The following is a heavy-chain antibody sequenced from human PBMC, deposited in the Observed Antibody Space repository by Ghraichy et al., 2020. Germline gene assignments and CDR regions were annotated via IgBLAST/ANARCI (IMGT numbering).Heavy chain of an antibody. D-gene: IGHD2-2*01. CDR3: TRDVPFSSFDY. CDR1: GFTFATHT. Sequence: GGSLRLSCAASGFTFATHTMNWVRQAPGKGLEWVSSIGSTGDHTFYADSVKGRFTISRDNSKNTLSLQMNSLRAEDTALYFCTRDVPFSSFDYWGQGALVTVSS. V-gene: IGHV3-23*01. J-gene: IGHJ4*02. CDR2: IGSTGDHT.